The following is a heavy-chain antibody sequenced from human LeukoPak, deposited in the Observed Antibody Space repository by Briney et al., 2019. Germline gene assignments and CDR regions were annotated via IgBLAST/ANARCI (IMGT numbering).Heavy chain of an antibody. CDR1: GYSFTSYW. V-gene: IGHV5-51*01. J-gene: IGHJ4*02. Sequence: GESLKISFKGSGYSFTSYWIGWVRPMPGEGLEWMGITYPGDSDTRYSPSFQGQVTIAADKSINTAYLQWSSLKASDTAMYYCARLRSLYRSLSGHFDYWGQGTLVTVSS. D-gene: IGHD6-6*01. CDR3: ARLRSLYRSLSGHFDY. CDR2: TYPGDSDT.